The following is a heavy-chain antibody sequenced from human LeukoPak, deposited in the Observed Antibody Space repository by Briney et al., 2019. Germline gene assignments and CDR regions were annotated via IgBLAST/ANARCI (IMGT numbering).Heavy chain of an antibody. V-gene: IGHV4-59*01. CDR1: GGSNSSYY. CDR3: ARAMAEQWLVS. D-gene: IGHD6-19*01. CDR2: IYYSGST. J-gene: IGHJ1*01. Sequence: PSETLSLTCTVSGGSNSSYYWSWIRQPPGKGLEWIGYIYYSGSTNYNPSLKSRVTISVDTSKNQFSLKLSSVTAADTAVYYCARAMAEQWLVSWGQGTLVTVSS.